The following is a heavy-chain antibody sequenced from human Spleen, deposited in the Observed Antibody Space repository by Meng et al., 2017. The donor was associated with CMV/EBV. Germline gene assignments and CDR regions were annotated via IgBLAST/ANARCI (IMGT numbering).Heavy chain of an antibody. CDR2: IYTSGNT. J-gene: IGHJ4*02. D-gene: IGHD6-13*01. CDR1: GFSISNNY. Sequence: GGSLRLSCAASGFSISNNYMSWVRQAPGKGLEWVSVIYTSGNTFYAGSVKGRASFSRDNSKNTVHLQMNSLRADDTAVYYCLGYSRNNYWGQGTLVTVSS. V-gene: IGHV3-53*01. CDR3: LGYSRNNY.